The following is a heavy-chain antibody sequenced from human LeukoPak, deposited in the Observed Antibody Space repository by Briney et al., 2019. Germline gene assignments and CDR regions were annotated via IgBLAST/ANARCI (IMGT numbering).Heavy chain of an antibody. CDR2: ISGSGGST. D-gene: IGHD4-23*01. J-gene: IGHJ4*02. CDR1: GFTFSSYA. V-gene: IGHV3-23*01. CDR3: ARVRGGSYYFDY. Sequence: SGGSLRLSCAASGFTFSSYAMSWVRQAPGKGLEWVSAISGSGGSTYYADSVKGRFTISRDNSKNTLSLQMNSLRAEDTALYYCARVRGGSYYFDYWGQGTLVTVSS.